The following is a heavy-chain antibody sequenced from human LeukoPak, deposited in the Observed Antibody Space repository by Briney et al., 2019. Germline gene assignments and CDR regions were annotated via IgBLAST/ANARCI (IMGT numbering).Heavy chain of an antibody. CDR3: ARAGAYSSSWYYFDY. D-gene: IGHD6-13*01. CDR2: IYYSGST. CDR1: DGSISSYY. V-gene: IGHV4-59*01. Sequence: PSETLSLTCTVSDGSISSYYWSWIRQPPGKGLEWIGYIYYSGSTNYNPSLKSRVTISVDTSKNQFSLKLSSVTAADTAVYYCARAGAYSSSWYYFDYWGQGTLVTVSS. J-gene: IGHJ4*02.